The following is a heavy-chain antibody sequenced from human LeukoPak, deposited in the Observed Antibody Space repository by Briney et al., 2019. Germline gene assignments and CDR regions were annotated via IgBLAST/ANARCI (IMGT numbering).Heavy chain of an antibody. D-gene: IGHD3-22*01. Sequence: GGSLRLSCAASGFTFSSYWMSWVRQPPGKGLEWVANIKQDGSEKYYVDSVKGRFTISRDNAKNSLYLQMNSLRAEDTAVYYCARLSTYYYDSSGALPDYWGQGTLVTVSS. V-gene: IGHV3-7*01. CDR1: GFTFSSYW. CDR2: IKQDGSEK. CDR3: ARLSTYYYDSSGALPDY. J-gene: IGHJ4*02.